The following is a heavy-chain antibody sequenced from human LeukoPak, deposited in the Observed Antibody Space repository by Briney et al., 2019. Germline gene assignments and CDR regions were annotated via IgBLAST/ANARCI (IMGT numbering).Heavy chain of an antibody. V-gene: IGHV3-74*01. CDR2: INSDGINT. CDR1: GFTFSNYW. D-gene: IGHD6-13*01. Sequence: PGGSLRLSCAASGFTFSNYWMHWVRQAPGKGLVWVSRINSDGINTSYADSVKGRFTISRDNAKNSLYLQMNSLRAEGTAVYYCARDLMGIAYRGAFYYWGQGTLVTVSS. J-gene: IGHJ4*02. CDR3: ARDLMGIAYRGAFYY.